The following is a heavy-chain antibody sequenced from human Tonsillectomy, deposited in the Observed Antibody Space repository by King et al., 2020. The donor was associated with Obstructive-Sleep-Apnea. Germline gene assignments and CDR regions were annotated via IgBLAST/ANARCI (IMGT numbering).Heavy chain of an antibody. V-gene: IGHV3-7*03. CDR1: GFTFSSYW. CDR2: IKQDGSEK. CDR3: ARYTAMVYGENYDAFDI. Sequence: VQLVESGGGLVQPGGSLRLSCAASGFTFSSYWMSWVRQAPGKGLEWVANIKQDGSEKYYVDSVKGRFTISRDNAKNSLYLQMNSLRAEDTAVYYCARYTAMVYGENYDAFDIWGHGTMVTVSS. J-gene: IGHJ3*02. D-gene: IGHD5-18*01.